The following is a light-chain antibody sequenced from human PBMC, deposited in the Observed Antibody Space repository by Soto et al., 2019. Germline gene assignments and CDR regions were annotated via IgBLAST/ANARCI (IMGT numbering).Light chain of an antibody. J-gene: IGLJ2*01. V-gene: IGLV3-21*02. CDR2: DDR. CDR1: NIGRKS. CDR3: QLWDSNSDHVV. Sequence: SYELTQPPSVSVAPGQTARITCGGSNIGRKSVHWYQQNPGQAPVVVVHDDRDRPSGIPERFSGSNSGNTATLTISRVEAGDEADYYCQLWDSNSDHVVFGGGTKVTVL.